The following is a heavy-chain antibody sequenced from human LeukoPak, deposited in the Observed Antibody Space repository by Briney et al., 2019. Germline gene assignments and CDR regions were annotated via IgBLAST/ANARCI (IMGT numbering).Heavy chain of an antibody. D-gene: IGHD2-2*01. CDR1: GDSVSSNSAA. J-gene: IGHJ4*02. CDR3: ARLHCTSTSCSIDY. CDR2: PHYRSKWSN. V-gene: IGHV6-1*01. Sequence: SHTLSLTCVISGDSVSSNSAAWNWTRHSPSRGLEELGRPHYRSKWSNESAVSVKSRITINPDTSKNQFSLQLNSVTPEDTAVYYCARLHCTSTSCSIDYWGQGTLVTVSS.